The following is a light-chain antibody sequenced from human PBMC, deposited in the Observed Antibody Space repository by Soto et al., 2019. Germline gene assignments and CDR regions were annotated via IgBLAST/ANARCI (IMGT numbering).Light chain of an antibody. Sequence: QPVLTQPPSASGSPGQSVTISCTGTSSDVGGSNYVSWYQHHPHRAPKLLIYEVSYRPSGVSNRFSGSKSGNTASLTISGLQAEDEADYYCSSYTSSNTLEVFGFGTKLTVL. CDR2: EVS. V-gene: IGLV2-14*01. J-gene: IGLJ1*01. CDR1: SSDVGGSNY. CDR3: SSYTSSNTLEV.